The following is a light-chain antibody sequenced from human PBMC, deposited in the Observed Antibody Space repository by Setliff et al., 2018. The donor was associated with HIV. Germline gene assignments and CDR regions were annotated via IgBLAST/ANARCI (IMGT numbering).Light chain of an antibody. CDR2: DVI. V-gene: IGLV2-14*03. J-gene: IGLJ2*01. CDR3: SSYTNSGTL. CDR1: SSDIGANNY. Sequence: QSVLTQPASVSGSPGQSITISCTGTSSDIGANNYVSWYQQHPDTAPKLVLYDVIKRPSGISNRFSGSKSGNTASLTISGLQAEDEADYYCSSYTNSGTLIGGGTKVNVL.